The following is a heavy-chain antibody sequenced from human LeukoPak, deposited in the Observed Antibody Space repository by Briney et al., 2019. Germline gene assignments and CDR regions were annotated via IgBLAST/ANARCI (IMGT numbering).Heavy chain of an antibody. D-gene: IGHD2-2*02. Sequence: GGSLRLSCAGSGFTSNHYNINWVRQAPGKGLEWVSSISSSGTYIYYTDSVKGRFTISRDNAKNSLYLQMNSLKTEDTAVYYCTRDRGGYCSSTSCYKDYWGQGTLVTVSS. CDR2: ISSSGTYI. J-gene: IGHJ4*02. CDR3: TRDRGGYCSSTSCYKDY. V-gene: IGHV3-21*03. CDR1: GFTSNHYN.